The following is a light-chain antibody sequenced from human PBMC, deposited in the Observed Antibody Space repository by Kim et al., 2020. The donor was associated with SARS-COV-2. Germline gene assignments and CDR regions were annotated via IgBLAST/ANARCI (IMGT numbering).Light chain of an antibody. CDR3: HCRDSNYHYV. Sequence: SSELTQDPAVSVALGQTVRITCQGDSLRDSYANWYQQKPGQAPVLVIYDAYNRPSGIPDRLSGSRSGNTASLTITETQAEDEAAYYCHCRDSNYHYVFGTGTKVTVL. V-gene: IGLV3-19*01. J-gene: IGLJ1*01. CDR1: SLRDSY. CDR2: DAY.